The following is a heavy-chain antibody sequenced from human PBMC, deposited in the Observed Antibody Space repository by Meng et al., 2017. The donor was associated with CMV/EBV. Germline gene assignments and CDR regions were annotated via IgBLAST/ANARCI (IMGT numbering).Heavy chain of an antibody. CDR1: GFTFSSYW. J-gene: IGHJ4*02. D-gene: IGHD6-19*01. Sequence: GESLKISCAASGFTFSSYWMSWVRQAPGKGLEWVANIKQDGSEKYYVDSVKGRFTISRDNAKNSLYLQMNGLRAEDTAVYYCARPRGGIAVDWGQGTLVTVSS. CDR2: IKQDGSEK. V-gene: IGHV3-7*01. CDR3: ARPRGGIAVD.